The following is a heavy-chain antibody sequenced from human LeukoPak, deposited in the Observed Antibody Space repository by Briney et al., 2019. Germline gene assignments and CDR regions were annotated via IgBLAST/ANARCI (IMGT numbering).Heavy chain of an antibody. CDR2: ISGGGGST. CDR3: ASSVGYYDSSGHDY. CDR1: GFTFSNNV. V-gene: IGHV3-23*01. D-gene: IGHD3-22*01. J-gene: IGHJ4*02. Sequence: GSLRLSCAVSGFTFSNNVMTWIRQAPGKGLEWVSAISGGGGSTYYADSVKGRFTISRDNSRNTLYLQMDSLRAEDTAVYYCASSVGYYDSSGHDYWGQGTLVTVSS.